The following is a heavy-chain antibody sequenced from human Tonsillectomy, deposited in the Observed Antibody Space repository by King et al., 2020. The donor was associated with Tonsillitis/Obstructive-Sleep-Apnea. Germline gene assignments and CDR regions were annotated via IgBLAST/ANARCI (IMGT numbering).Heavy chain of an antibody. CDR2: ISYDGSNK. J-gene: IGHJ6*03. D-gene: IGHD3-22*01. V-gene: IGHV3-30*04. Sequence: VQLVESGGGVVQPGRSLRLSCAASGFTFSSYAMHWVRQAPGKGLEWVAVISYDGSNKYYADSVKGRFTISRDNSKNTLYLQMNSLRAEDTAVYYCAREGVYYDSSGYYGGINYYYYMDVWGKGTTVTVSS. CDR3: AREGVYYDSSGYYGGINYYYYMDV. CDR1: GFTFSSYA.